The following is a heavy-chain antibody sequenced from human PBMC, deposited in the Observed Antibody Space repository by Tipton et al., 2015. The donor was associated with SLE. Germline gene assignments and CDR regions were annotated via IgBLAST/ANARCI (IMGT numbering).Heavy chain of an antibody. CDR2: ISYGGRN. Sequence: TLSLTCIVSGDSISGSTYYWGWIRQPPGKGLEWIGSISYGGRNYYNPSLTSRVTISEDTPKNQFSLKLTSVTAADTAVYYCVRDKRYFDSPVKYWGQGILVTVSS. CDR3: VRDKRYFDSPVKY. CDR1: GDSISGSTYY. J-gene: IGHJ4*02. V-gene: IGHV4-39*07. D-gene: IGHD3-9*01.